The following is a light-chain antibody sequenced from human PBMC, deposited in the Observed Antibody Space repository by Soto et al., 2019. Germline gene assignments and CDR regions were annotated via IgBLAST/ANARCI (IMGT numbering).Light chain of an antibody. J-gene: IGLJ2*01. CDR2: SNN. Sequence: QSVLTQPPSASGTPGQRVTISCSGSSSNIGSNTVNWYQQLPGTAPKLLIYSNNQRPSGVPDRFSGSKSGTSASLAISGLQSGGGADYYCAAWDDSLNGLVFGGGPTLPVL. CDR3: AAWDDSLNGLV. V-gene: IGLV1-44*01. CDR1: SSNIGSNT.